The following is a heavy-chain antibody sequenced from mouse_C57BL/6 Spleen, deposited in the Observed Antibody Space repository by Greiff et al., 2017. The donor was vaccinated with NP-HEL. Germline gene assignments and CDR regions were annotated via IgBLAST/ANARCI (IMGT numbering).Heavy chain of an antibody. J-gene: IGHJ2*01. CDR3: ATLITTALRDY. Sequence: DVKLVESGGGLVKPGGSLKLSCAASGFTFSDYGMHWVRQAPEKGLEWVAYISSGSSTIYYADTVKGRFTISRDNAKNTLFLQMTSLRSEDTAMYYCATLITTALRDYWGQGTTLTVSS. CDR1: GFTFSDYG. V-gene: IGHV5-17*01. CDR2: ISSGSSTI. D-gene: IGHD1-1*01.